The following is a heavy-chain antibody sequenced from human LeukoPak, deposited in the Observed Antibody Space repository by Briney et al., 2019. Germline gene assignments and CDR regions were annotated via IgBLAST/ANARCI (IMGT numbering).Heavy chain of an antibody. CDR2: ISWNSSRK. CDR1: GFTFDDYA. J-gene: IGHJ4*02. CDR3: IKSGNSVLIAAHSPFDY. V-gene: IGHV3-9*01. Sequence: GGSLRLSCAASGFTFDDYAMHWVRQVPGKGLEWVSGISWNSSRKDYADSVKGRFTISRDNANNSLYLQMNSLRAEDTALYHCIKSGNSVLIAAHSPFDYWGQGALVSVSS. D-gene: IGHD2-15*01.